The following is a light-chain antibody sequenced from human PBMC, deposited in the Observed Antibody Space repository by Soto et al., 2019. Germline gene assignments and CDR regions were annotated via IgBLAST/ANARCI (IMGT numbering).Light chain of an antibody. CDR1: QNVGTY. CDR3: HQYVSIPLT. Sequence: EIVLTQSPGTLSLSPGERATLSCRASQNVGTYLAWYQQKPGQAPRLLIYGASSRATGIPDRFSGSGSGTDVTLTISRLEPEDSAVYYCHQYVSIPLTFGGGTKVEIK. CDR2: GAS. V-gene: IGKV3-20*01. J-gene: IGKJ4*01.